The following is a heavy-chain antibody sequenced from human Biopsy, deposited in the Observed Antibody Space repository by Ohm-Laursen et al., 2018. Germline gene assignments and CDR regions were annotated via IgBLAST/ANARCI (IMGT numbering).Heavy chain of an antibody. J-gene: IGHJ5*01. CDR3: ARESSTSGRVRVDS. D-gene: IGHD2-2*01. V-gene: IGHV3-7*01. CDR2: IKQDGSEE. CDR1: GFMFSASW. Sequence: SLRLSCSASGFMFSASWMSWVRQAPGKGLEWVANIKQDGSEEYYVDSVKGRFTISRDNANNSLYLQVNSLRAEDTAVYFCARESSTSGRVRVDSWGQGTLVTVSS.